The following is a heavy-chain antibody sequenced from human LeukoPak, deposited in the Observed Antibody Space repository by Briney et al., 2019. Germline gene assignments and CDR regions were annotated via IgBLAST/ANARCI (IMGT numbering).Heavy chain of an antibody. CDR3: ARDLCSSTSCSKFYYYYYYMDV. CDR1: GFTFSSEA. CDR2: ISPAGGTT. D-gene: IGHD2-2*01. J-gene: IGHJ6*03. V-gene: IGHV3-23*01. Sequence: PGGSLRLSCAVSGFTFSSEAMGWVRQLPGGGLEWVSTISPAGGTTYYAESMKGRFTISRDNSKSTLYLQMNSLRAEDTAVYYCARDLCSSTSCSKFYYYYYYMDVWGKGTTVTVSS.